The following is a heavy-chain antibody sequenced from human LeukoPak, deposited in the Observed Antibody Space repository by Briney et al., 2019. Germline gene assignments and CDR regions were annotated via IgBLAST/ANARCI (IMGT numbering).Heavy chain of an antibody. CDR1: GGSISSYY. V-gene: IGHV4-59*01. CDR2: ISYSGST. Sequence: SETLSLTCAVSGGSISSYYWNWIRQPPGKGLEWIGYISYSGSTNGNPSLKSRLTISVDTSKNQFSLKLSSVTAAGTAVYYCAREAPYYDSTGYYHAFDIWGQGTMVTVSS. D-gene: IGHD3-22*01. CDR3: AREAPYYDSTGYYHAFDI. J-gene: IGHJ3*02.